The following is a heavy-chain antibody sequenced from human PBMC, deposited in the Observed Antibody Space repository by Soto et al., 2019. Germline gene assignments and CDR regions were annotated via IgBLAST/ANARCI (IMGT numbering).Heavy chain of an antibody. J-gene: IGHJ4*02. CDR2: ISPYNGHT. CDR3: ARHRNYFDY. Sequence: QAQLVQSGAEVKKPGASVKVSCKASGYTFNHYGITWVLQAPGQGLEWMGWISPYNGHTDYAQKLQGRVTMTTDTSTSKAYMELRSLRSDDTAVYYCARHRNYFDYWGQGTLVTVSS. CDR1: GYTFNHYG. V-gene: IGHV1-18*01.